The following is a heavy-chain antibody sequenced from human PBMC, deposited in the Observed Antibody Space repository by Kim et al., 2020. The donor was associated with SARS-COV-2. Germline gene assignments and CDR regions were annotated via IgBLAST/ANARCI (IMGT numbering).Heavy chain of an antibody. Sequence: GGSLRLSCAASEFTFSNYWMHWVRQMPGQGLEWVSRIKSDGSSKDYADSVKGRFRITRDNAWTKMYLELNGLRVEDTAVSYCARVLKIDPSSPRQYDALDMGSQETMPTVS. J-gene: IGHJ3*02. CDR1: EFTFSNYW. D-gene: IGHD4-4*01. V-gene: IGHV3-74*01. CDR2: IKSDGSSK. CDR3: ARVLKIDPSSPRQYDALDM.